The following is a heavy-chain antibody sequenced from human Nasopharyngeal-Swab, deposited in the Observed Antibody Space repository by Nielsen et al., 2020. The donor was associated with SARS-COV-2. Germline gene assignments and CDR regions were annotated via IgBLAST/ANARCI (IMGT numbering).Heavy chain of an antibody. J-gene: IGHJ4*02. CDR3: AKETDSIFDY. D-gene: IGHD3-22*01. V-gene: IGHV3-30*18. Sequence: GGSLRLSCAASGFIFSSYGMHWVRQAPGKGLEWVAVISYDGSNKYYADSVKGRFTISRDNSKNTLYLQMNSLRAEDTAVYYCAKETDSIFDYWGQGTLVTVSS. CDR1: GFIFSSYG. CDR2: ISYDGSNK.